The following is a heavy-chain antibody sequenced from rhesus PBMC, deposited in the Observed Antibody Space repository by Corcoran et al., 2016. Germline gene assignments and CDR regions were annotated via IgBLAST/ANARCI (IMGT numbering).Heavy chain of an antibody. Sequence: QVTLKEPGPALVKPTQTLTLTCTFSGFSISTTGTGVGWIRQHPAKALEWRARIYWTDSKYYSRALKSRLTSTKDTSKNQAVLTMTNMDPVDTATYYCARVNIWSGPYFDYWGQGVLVTVSS. D-gene: IGHD3-3*01. CDR2: IYWTDSK. CDR1: GFSISTTGTG. CDR3: ARVNIWSGPYFDY. V-gene: IGHV2-95*01. J-gene: IGHJ4*01.